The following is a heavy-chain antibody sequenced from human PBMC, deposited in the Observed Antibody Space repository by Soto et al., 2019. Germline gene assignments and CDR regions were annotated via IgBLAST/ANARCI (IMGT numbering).Heavy chain of an antibody. Sequence: ASVKVSCKASGGTFSSYAISWVRQAPGQGLEWMGGIIPIFGTANYAQKFQGRVTITADESTSTAYMELSSLRSEDTAVYYCARDGDYDILTGYYKFRGYFDYWGQGTLVTVSS. CDR3: ARDGDYDILTGYYKFRGYFDY. V-gene: IGHV1-69*13. CDR2: IIPIFGTA. J-gene: IGHJ4*02. D-gene: IGHD3-9*01. CDR1: GGTFSSYA.